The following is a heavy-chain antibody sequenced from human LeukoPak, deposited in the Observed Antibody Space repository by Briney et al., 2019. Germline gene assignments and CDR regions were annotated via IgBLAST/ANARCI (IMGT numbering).Heavy chain of an antibody. CDR2: ISSSSTDI. Sequence: GGSLRLSCAASGFTFSIYSMNWVRQAPGKGLEWVSYISSSSTDIYYADSVKGRFTISRDNAKNSLYLQTNSLRAEDTAVYYCARSLLRSPKAMDVWGKGTTVTVSS. D-gene: IGHD3-3*01. J-gene: IGHJ6*04. CDR1: GFTFSIYS. V-gene: IGHV3-21*05. CDR3: ARSLLRSPKAMDV.